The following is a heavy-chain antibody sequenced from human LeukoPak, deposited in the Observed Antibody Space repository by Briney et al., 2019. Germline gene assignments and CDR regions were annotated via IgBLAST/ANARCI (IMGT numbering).Heavy chain of an antibody. CDR2: ISSSRSTI. J-gene: IGHJ4*02. Sequence: GGSLRLSCAASGFTFSSYGMSWVRQAPGKGLEWVAYISSSRSTIYYADSVKGRFTISRDNAKNSLYLQMNSLRAEDTAVYYCAERFDYWGQGTLVTVSS. D-gene: IGHD6-25*01. CDR3: AERFDY. CDR1: GFTFSSYG. V-gene: IGHV3-48*01.